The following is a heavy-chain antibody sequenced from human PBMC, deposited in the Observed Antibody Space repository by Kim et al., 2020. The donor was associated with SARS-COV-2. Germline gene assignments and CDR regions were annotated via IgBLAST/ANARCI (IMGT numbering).Heavy chain of an antibody. Sequence: YPDSVKCRFTDSRENAKNSLYLQMNSLRAEDTAVYYCARVQSELDIVAAYWGQGTLVTVSS. V-gene: IGHV3-11*05. CDR3: ARVQSELDIVAAY. J-gene: IGHJ4*02. D-gene: IGHD2-15*01.